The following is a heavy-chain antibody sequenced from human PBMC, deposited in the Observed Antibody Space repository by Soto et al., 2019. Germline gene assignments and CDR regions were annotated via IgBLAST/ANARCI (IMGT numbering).Heavy chain of an antibody. V-gene: IGHV6-1*01. CDR3: ARVSASSSSSRGRTPFEP. CDR1: GDSVSSNSAA. J-gene: IGHJ5*02. CDR2: TYYRSKWYN. Sequence: QVQLQQSGPGLVKPSQTLSLTCAISGDSVSSNSAAWNWIRQSPSRGLEWLGRTYYRSKWYNDYAVSVKSRMTINPDTSNIPFSLQLNSVTPEDTAVYYCARVSASSSSSRGRTPFEPWGQGTLVTVSS. D-gene: IGHD6-6*01.